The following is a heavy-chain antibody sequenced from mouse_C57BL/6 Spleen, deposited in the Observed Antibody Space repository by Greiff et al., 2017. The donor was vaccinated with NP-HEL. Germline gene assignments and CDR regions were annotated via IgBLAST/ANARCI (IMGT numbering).Heavy chain of an antibody. CDR1: GFSLTSYG. Sequence: QVQLKESGPGLVQPSQSLSITCTVSGFSLTSYGVHWVRQSPGKGLEWLGVIWSGGSTDYNAAFISRLSISKDNSKSQVFFKMNSLQADDTAIYYCARNLGNSWYFDVWGTGTTVTVSS. CDR2: IWSGGST. D-gene: IGHD2-1*01. J-gene: IGHJ1*03. CDR3: ARNLGNSWYFDV. V-gene: IGHV2-2*01.